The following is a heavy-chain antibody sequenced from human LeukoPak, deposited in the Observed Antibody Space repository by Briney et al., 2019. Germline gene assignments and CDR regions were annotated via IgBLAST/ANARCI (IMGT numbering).Heavy chain of an antibody. CDR1: GYSFTSYW. D-gene: IGHD2-2*01. J-gene: IGHJ5*02. CDR2: IYPGDSDT. CDR3: ARRGLYCSSTSCYAGNWFDP. Sequence: GESLKISCKGSGYSFTSYWIGWVRQMPGKGLEWMGIIYPGDSDTRYNPSFQGQVTISADKSISTAYLQWSSLKASDTAMYYCARRGLYCSSTSCYAGNWFDPWGQGTLVTVSS. V-gene: IGHV5-51*01.